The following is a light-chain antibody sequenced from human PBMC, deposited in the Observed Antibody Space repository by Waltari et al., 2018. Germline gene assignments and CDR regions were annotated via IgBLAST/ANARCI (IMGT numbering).Light chain of an antibody. CDR3: SSYTRTNTLV. CDR2: DVT. Sequence: QSALTQPAPVSGSPGQSITIPCTGTNSDVGGFNFVSWFQHHPGKAPKLLIYDVTKRPSVVSNRFSGSKSGNTASLTISGLQTEDEAEYYCSSYTRTNTLVFGGGSRLTVL. V-gene: IGLV2-14*03. J-gene: IGLJ2*01. CDR1: NSDVGGFNF.